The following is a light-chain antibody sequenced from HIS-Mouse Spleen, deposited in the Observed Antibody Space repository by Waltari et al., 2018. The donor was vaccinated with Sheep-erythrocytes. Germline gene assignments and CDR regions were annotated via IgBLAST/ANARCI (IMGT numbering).Light chain of an antibody. CDR2: DNN. Sequence: QSVLTQPPSVSAAPGQKVTISCSGSSSNIGNNYVSWYQQLPGTAPKLLIYDNNNGPSGIPDRFSGSKSGTSATLGITGLQTGDEADYYCGTWDSSLSAGRVFGGGTKLTVL. J-gene: IGLJ3*02. CDR3: GTWDSSLSAGRV. CDR1: SSNIGNNY. V-gene: IGLV1-51*01.